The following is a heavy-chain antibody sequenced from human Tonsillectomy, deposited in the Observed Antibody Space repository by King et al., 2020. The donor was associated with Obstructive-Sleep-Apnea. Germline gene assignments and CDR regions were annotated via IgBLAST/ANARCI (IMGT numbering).Heavy chain of an antibody. CDR3: AKGGYSSRWN. J-gene: IGHJ4*02. CDR2: ISWNSGSI. D-gene: IGHD6-13*01. CDR1: GFTFDDYA. V-gene: IGHV3-9*01. Sequence: QLVQSGGGLVQPGRSLRLSCAASGFTFDDYAMHWVRQAPGKGLEWVSCISWNSGSIGYADSVKGRFTISRDNAKNSLHLQMNSLRVEDTALYYCAKGGYSSRWNWGQGTLVTVSS.